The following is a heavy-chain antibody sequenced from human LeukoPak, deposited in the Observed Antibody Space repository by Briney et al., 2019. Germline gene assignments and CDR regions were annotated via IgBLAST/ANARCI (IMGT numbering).Heavy chain of an antibody. D-gene: IGHD6-19*01. V-gene: IGHV4-59*08. CDR3: ARHSSGWSTNRVWFDP. Sequence: SETLSLTCTVSGGSISSYYWSWIRQPPGKGLEWIGYIYYSGSTNYNPSLKSRVTISVDTSKNQFSLRLSSVTAADTSVYYCARHSSGWSTNRVWFDPWGQGTLVTVSS. J-gene: IGHJ5*02. CDR2: IYYSGST. CDR1: GGSISSYY.